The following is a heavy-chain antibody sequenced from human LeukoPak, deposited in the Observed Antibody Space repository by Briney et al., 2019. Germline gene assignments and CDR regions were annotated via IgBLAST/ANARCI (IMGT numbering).Heavy chain of an antibody. Sequence: SETLSLTCTVSGASVSSSNYYWGWIRQPPGKGLGWVGSVYHSGSTYYNPSLKSRVTISLDTSKNHFSLKLSSVTAADTAVYYCTREVAGTTIDYWGQGTLVTVPS. CDR3: TREVAGTTIDY. CDR1: GASVSSSNYY. J-gene: IGHJ4*02. CDR2: VYHSGST. V-gene: IGHV4-39*02. D-gene: IGHD1-7*01.